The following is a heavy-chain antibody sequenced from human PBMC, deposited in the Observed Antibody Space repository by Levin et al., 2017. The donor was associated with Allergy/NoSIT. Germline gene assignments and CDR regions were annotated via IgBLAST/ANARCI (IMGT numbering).Heavy chain of an antibody. CDR2: IYYSGST. CDR3: ARLVVVAATAIDY. D-gene: IGHD2-15*01. J-gene: IGHJ4*02. V-gene: IGHV4-39*01. CDR1: GGSIRSSSYY. Sequence: SQTLSLTCTVSGGSIRSSSYYWGWIRQPPGKGLEWIGSIYYSGSTYYNPSLKSRVTISVDTSKNQFSLKLSSVTAADTAVYYCARLVVVAATAIDYWGQGTLVTVSS.